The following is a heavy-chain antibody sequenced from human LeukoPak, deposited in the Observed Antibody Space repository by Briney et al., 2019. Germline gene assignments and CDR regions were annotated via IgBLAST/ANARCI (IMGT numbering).Heavy chain of an antibody. V-gene: IGHV4-34*01. CDR2: IDHIGRT. CDR1: GESFRGYY. CDR3: ARPVRCSATTCTGPFDY. D-gene: IGHD6-19*01. Sequence: PSETLSLTCAVYGESFRGYYWTWIRQTPGRGLEWIGEIDHIGRTTYNPSLKSRVTISVDTSKNQFSLRLTSVTASDTAVYYCARPVRCSATTCTGPFDYWGQGTLVTVSS. J-gene: IGHJ4*02.